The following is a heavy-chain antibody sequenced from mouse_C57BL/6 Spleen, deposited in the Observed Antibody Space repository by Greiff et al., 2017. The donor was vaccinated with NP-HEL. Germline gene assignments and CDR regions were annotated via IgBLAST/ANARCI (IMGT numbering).Heavy chain of an antibody. Sequence: VQLVESGAELAKPGASVKLSCKASGYTFTSYWMHWVKQRPGQGLEWIGYINPSSGYTKYNQKFKDKATLTADKSSSTAYMQLSSLTYEDSAVYYCARIHYGSSYYFDYWGQGTTLTVSS. J-gene: IGHJ2*01. CDR3: ARIHYGSSYYFDY. V-gene: IGHV1-7*01. D-gene: IGHD1-1*01. CDR2: INPSSGYT. CDR1: GYTFTSYW.